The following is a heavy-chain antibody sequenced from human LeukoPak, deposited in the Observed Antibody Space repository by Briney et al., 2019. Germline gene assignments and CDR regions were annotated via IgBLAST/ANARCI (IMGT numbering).Heavy chain of an antibody. Sequence: PGGSLRLSCAASGFTFSSYWMHWVRQAPGKGLMWVSRINTDGSSTSYADSVKGRFTFSRDNAKNTLYLQMNSLRAEDTAVYYCASLQSGYSSSWQGQYEESRDYWGQGTLVTVSS. V-gene: IGHV3-74*01. D-gene: IGHD6-13*01. J-gene: IGHJ4*02. CDR2: INTDGSST. CDR1: GFTFSSYW. CDR3: ASLQSGYSSSWQGQYEESRDY.